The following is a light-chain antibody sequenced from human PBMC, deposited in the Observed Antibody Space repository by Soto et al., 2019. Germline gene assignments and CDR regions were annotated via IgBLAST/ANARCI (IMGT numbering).Light chain of an antibody. CDR2: DAS. Sequence: EIVMTQSPATLSVSPGERVTLSCRASQTISSNLAWYQQKPGQAPRLLIHDASTRASGVPDRFSGSGSGTDFTLTISSLQSEDFAVYYCQQYHNWPPQYTFGQGTKLQIK. J-gene: IGKJ2*01. V-gene: IGKV3-15*01. CDR3: QQYHNWPPQYT. CDR1: QTISSN.